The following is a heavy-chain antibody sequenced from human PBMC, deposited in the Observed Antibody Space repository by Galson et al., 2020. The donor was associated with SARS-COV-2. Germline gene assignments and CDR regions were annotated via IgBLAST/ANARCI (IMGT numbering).Heavy chain of an antibody. V-gene: IGHV4-34*01. J-gene: IGHJ4*02. CDR2: INHSGST. Sequence: SQASETLSLTCAVYGGSFSGYYLSWIRQPPGKGLEWIGEINHSGSTNYNPSLKSRVTISVDTSKNQFSLKLSSVTAAYTDVHYCARTPVGEGLLYDSGGYYREYFDYWGQGTLVTVSS. CDR1: GGSFSGYY. CDR3: ARTPVGEGLLYDSGGYYREYFDY. D-gene: IGHD3-22*01.